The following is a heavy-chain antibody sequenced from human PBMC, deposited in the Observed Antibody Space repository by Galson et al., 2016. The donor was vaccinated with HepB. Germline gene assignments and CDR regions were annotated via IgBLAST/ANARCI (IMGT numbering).Heavy chain of an antibody. V-gene: IGHV3-23*01. CDR1: GFTFSNYA. CDR3: AKGTTLQVHFGYFDH. D-gene: IGHD1/OR15-1a*01. J-gene: IGHJ4*02. CDR2: ISDSGGST. Sequence: SLRLSCAASGFTFSNYAMSWVRQAPGKGLEWVSGISDSGGSTYFADSVMGRFTISRDSSKNTLYLQMNSLRVDDTAVYYCAKGTTLQVHFGYFDHWGQGTLVTVSS.